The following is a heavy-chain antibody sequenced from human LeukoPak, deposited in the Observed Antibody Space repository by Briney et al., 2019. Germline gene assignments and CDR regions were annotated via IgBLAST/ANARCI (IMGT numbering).Heavy chain of an antibody. D-gene: IGHD5-12*01. Sequence: GESLKISCKASGYGFTNYWIGWVRQMPGKGLEWMGIIYPSDSDTRYSPSFQGQVTISADKSFSTAYLQWSSLKASDTAIYYCARQTTVDIVAYTDYWGQGTLVSVSS. V-gene: IGHV5-51*01. CDR1: GYGFTNYW. CDR2: IYPSDSDT. CDR3: ARQTTVDIVAYTDY. J-gene: IGHJ4*02.